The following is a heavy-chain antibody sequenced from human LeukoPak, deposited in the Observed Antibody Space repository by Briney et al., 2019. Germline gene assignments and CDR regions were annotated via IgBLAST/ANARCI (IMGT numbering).Heavy chain of an antibody. J-gene: IGHJ4*02. Sequence: PGGSLRLSCAASGFTFSSYAMSWVRQAPGKGLEWVSTISGPGGDTYYADSVKGRFTTSRDNSKNTLYLQMNRLRAEDTAVYYCAKRYCNVDTCFRTLDYWGQGTLITVSS. V-gene: IGHV3-23*01. D-gene: IGHD2-15*01. CDR3: AKRYCNVDTCFRTLDY. CDR2: ISGPGGDT. CDR1: GFTFSSYA.